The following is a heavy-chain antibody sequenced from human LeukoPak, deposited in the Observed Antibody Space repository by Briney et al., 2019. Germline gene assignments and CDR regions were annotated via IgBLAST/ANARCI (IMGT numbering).Heavy chain of an antibody. V-gene: IGHV3-23*01. CDR1: GFTFSSYA. D-gene: IGHD4-11*01. J-gene: IGHJ5*02. Sequence: GGSLRLSCAASGFTFSSYAMSWVRQAPGKGLEWVSAISGSGGSTYYADSVKGRFPISRDNSKNTLYLQMNSLRAEDTAVYYCAGDDYLRGFDPWGQGTLVTVSS. CDR3: AGDDYLRGFDP. CDR2: ISGSGGST.